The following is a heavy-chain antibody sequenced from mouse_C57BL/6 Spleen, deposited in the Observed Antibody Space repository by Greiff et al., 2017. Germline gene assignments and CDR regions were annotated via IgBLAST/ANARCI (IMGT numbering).Heavy chain of an antibody. D-gene: IGHD2-5*01. CDR1: GYTFTSYW. J-gene: IGHJ3*01. CDR3: ACSYSNYPAWFAY. CDR2: IHPNSGST. Sequence: QVQLQQPGAELVKPGASVKLSCKASGYTFTSYWMHWVKQRPGQGLEWIGMIHPNSGSTNYNEKFQSKATLTVDKSSSTAYMQLSSLTSEDSAVYYCACSYSNYPAWFAYWGQGTLVTVSA. V-gene: IGHV1-64*01.